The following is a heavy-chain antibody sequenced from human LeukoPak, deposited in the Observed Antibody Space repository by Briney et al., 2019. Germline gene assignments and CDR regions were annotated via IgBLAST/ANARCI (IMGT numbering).Heavy chain of an antibody. CDR1: GGSISSYY. Sequence: KPSETPSLTCTVSGGSISSYYWSWIRQPPGKGLEWIGFIFYSGTTNYNPSLKSRVTISVDTSKNQFSLRLNSVTAADTAVYFCASILNPWENYAGGRHYQRWFDPWGQGTLVTVSS. D-gene: IGHD2-15*01. V-gene: IGHV4-59*08. J-gene: IGHJ5*02. CDR2: IFYSGTT. CDR3: ASILNPWENYAGGRHYQRWFDP.